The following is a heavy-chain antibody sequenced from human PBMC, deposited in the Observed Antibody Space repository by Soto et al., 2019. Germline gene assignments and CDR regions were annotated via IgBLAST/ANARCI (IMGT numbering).Heavy chain of an antibody. CDR3: ARTIAGFGESYYYYMDV. Sequence: SVKVSCKASGGTFSSYTISWVRQAPGQGLEWMGRIIPILGIANYAQKFQGRVTITADKSTSTAYMELSSLRSEDTAVYYCARTIAGFGESYYYYMDVWGKGTTVTVSS. V-gene: IGHV1-69*02. J-gene: IGHJ6*03. CDR1: GGTFSSYT. D-gene: IGHD3-10*01. CDR2: IIPILGIA.